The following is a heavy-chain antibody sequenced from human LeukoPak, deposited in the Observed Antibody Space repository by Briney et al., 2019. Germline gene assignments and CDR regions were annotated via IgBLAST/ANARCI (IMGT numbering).Heavy chain of an antibody. J-gene: IGHJ4*02. Sequence: ASVKVSCKASGYTFTGYYMHWVRQAPGQGLEWMGWINPNSGGTNYAQMFQGRVTMTRDTSISTAYMELSRLRSDDTAVYYCASGIVVAGTTGFDYWGQGTQVTVSS. CDR3: ASGIVVAGTTGFDY. CDR1: GYTFTGYY. CDR2: INPNSGGT. D-gene: IGHD6-19*01. V-gene: IGHV1-2*02.